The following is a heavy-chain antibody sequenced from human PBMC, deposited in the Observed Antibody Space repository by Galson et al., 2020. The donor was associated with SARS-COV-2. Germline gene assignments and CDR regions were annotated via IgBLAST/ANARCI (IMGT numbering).Heavy chain of an antibody. CDR3: AAARYYYDSGSFHLARFDP. D-gene: IGHD3-10*01. CDR2: IYWDDDE. V-gene: IGHV2-5*02. Sequence: ESGPTLVKPTQTLTLTCSFSGFSLNTDGVGVGWIRQPPGKALEWLALIYWDDDERYSPFLKSRLTITKDTSKNQVVLTLTNMDPVDTATDYCAAARYYYDSGSFHLARFDPGGQGALVTVSS. J-gene: IGHJ5*02. CDR1: GFSLNTDGVG.